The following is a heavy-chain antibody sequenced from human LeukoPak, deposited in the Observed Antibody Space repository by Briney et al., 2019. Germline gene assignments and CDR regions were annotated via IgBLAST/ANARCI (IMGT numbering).Heavy chain of an antibody. Sequence: SETLSLTCTVSGGSFSSHYWGWIRQSPGKGLEWIAYTPDSVTSKDSPSLKSRLTLSADTSKNQFSLRLSYVTAADTAVYYCATIKRGYPFGYFDFWGQGILVTVSS. J-gene: IGHJ4*02. V-gene: IGHV4-59*11. CDR2: TPDSVTS. D-gene: IGHD5-18*01. CDR3: ATIKRGYPFGYFDF. CDR1: GGSFSSHY.